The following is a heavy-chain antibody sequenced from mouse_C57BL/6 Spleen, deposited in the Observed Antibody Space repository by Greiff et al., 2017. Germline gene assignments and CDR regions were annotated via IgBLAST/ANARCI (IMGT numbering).Heavy chain of an antibody. D-gene: IGHD2-4*01. V-gene: IGHV1-9*01. Sequence: QVQLQQSGAELMKPGASVKLSCKATGYTFTGYWIEWVKQRPGHGLEWIGELLPGSGSTNYNEKFKGKATFTADTSSNTAYMQLSSLTTEDSAIYYCARWRYYDYGEEGSGYAMDYWGQGTSVTVSS. CDR1: GYTFTGYW. CDR3: ARWRYYDYGEEGSGYAMDY. J-gene: IGHJ4*01. CDR2: LLPGSGST.